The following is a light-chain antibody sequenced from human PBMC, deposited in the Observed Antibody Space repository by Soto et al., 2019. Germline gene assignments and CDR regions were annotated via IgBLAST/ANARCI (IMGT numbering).Light chain of an antibody. V-gene: IGKV3-20*01. CDR1: QIVSGSH. J-gene: IGKJ5*01. Sequence: EIVLSQSPGTLSLSQGERATLSCRASQIVSGSHLAWYQQKPGQAPRLLIYGASSRATGIPDRFSGSGSGTDFTLSIRRLEPEDFAVYYCQHYAFSLITFGQGTRLEIK. CDR3: QHYAFSLIT. CDR2: GAS.